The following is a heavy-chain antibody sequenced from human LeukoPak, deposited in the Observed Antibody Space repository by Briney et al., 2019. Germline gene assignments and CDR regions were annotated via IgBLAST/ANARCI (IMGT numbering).Heavy chain of an antibody. J-gene: IGHJ4*02. CDR2: IWYDGSNK. CDR3: AREDYYDSSGYYSPQYYFDY. V-gene: IGHV3-33*01. D-gene: IGHD3-22*01. CDR1: GFTFSSYG. Sequence: GVSLRLSCAASGFTFSSYGMHWVRQAPGKGLEWVAVIWYDGSNKYYADSVKGRFTISRDNSKNTLYLQMNSLRAEGTAVYYCAREDYYDSSGYYSPQYYFDYWGQGTLVTVS.